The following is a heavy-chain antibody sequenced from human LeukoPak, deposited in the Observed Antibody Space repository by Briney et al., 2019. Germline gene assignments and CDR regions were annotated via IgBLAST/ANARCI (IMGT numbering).Heavy chain of an antibody. V-gene: IGHV3-9*03. CDR1: GFTFDDYA. CDR2: ISWNSGSI. J-gene: IGHJ4*02. D-gene: IGHD1-26*01. Sequence: GGSLRLSCAASGFTFDDYAMHWVRQAPGKGLEWVSGISWNSGSIGYADSVKGRFTISRDNAKNSLYLQMNSLRAEDMALYYCARDWAEEPTEYFDYWGQGTLVTVSS. CDR3: ARDWAEEPTEYFDY.